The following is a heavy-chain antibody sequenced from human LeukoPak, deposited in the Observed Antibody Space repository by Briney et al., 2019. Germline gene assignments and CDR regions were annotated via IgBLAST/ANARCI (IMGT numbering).Heavy chain of an antibody. CDR1: GGSISSYY. CDR3: ARAPAPSGGVIVIFDY. J-gene: IGHJ4*02. CDR2: IYYGGST. D-gene: IGHD3-16*02. Sequence: SETLSLTCTVSGGSISSYYWSWIRQPPGKGLEWIGYIYYGGSTNYNPSLKSRVTISVDTSKNQFSLELSSVTAADTAVYYCARAPAPSGGVIVIFDYWGQGTLVTVSS. V-gene: IGHV4-59*08.